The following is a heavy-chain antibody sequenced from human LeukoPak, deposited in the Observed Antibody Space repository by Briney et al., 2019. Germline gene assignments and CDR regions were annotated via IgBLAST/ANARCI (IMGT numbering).Heavy chain of an antibody. CDR3: VRSAGTIHALH. Sequence: PGGSLRLSCAASGFTFSRYWMSWVRQAPGKGLEWVSVIYSGGSTYYADSVKGRFTISRDNSKNTLYLQMNSLRAEDTAVYHCVRSAGTIHALHWGRGTQVTVSS. CDR2: IYSGGST. V-gene: IGHV3-66*01. CDR1: GFTFSRYW. D-gene: IGHD1-7*01. J-gene: IGHJ4*02.